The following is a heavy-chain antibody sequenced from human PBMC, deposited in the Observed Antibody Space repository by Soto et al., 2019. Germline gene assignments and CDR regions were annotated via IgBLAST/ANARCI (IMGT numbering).Heavy chain of an antibody. J-gene: IGHJ3*02. Sequence: SGPTLVNPTQTLTLTCTFSGFSLSTSGVGVGWIRQPPGKALEWLALIYWDDDKRYSPSLKSRLTITKDTSKNQVVLTMTNMDPVDTATYYCARIMITFGGVIVINAFDIWGQGTMVTVSS. CDR3: ARIMITFGGVIVINAFDI. CDR1: GFSLSTSGVG. CDR2: IYWDDDK. D-gene: IGHD3-16*02. V-gene: IGHV2-5*02.